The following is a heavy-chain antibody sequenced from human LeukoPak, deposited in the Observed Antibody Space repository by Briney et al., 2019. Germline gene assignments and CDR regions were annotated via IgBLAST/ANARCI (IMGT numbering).Heavy chain of an antibody. CDR2: INHSGST. CDR1: GGSFSGYY. D-gene: IGHD3-10*01. Sequence: SETLSLTCAVYGGSFSGYYWSWIRQPPGKGLEWIGEINHSGSTNYNPSLKSRVTISIDRSKNQFSLKLSPVTAADTAVYYCVRGGYYYGPSDWGQGTLVTVSS. J-gene: IGHJ4*02. CDR3: VRGGYYYGPSD. V-gene: IGHV4-34*01.